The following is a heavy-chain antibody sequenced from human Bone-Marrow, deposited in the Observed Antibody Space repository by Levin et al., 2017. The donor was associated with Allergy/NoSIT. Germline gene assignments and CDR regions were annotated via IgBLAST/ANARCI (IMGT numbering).Heavy chain of an antibody. Sequence: PGGSLRLSCAASGFTFSSYAMSWVRQAPGKGLEWVSAISGSGGSTYYADSVKGRFTISRDNSKNTLYLQMNSLRAEDTAVYYCAKDSNRIRRYFWSGSDAFDIWGQGTMVTVSS. CDR2: ISGSGGST. V-gene: IGHV3-23*01. D-gene: IGHD3-3*01. CDR3: AKDSNRIRRYFWSGSDAFDI. CDR1: GFTFSSYA. J-gene: IGHJ3*02.